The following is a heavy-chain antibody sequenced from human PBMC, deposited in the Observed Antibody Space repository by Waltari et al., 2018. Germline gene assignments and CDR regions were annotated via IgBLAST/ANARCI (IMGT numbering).Heavy chain of an antibody. V-gene: IGHV1-3*01. CDR1: GYTFPSYA. D-gene: IGHD3-3*01. CDR2: INAGNGNT. J-gene: IGHJ6*02. Sequence: QVQLVQSGAEVKKPGASVKVSCKASGYTFPSYAMHWVRQAPGQRLEWLGWINAGNGNTKYSQKFQGRVTITRDTSASTAYMELSSLRSEDTAVYYCARAPLASPFGVVMALEHYYYYGMDVWGQGTTVTVSS. CDR3: ARAPLASPFGVVMALEHYYYYGMDV.